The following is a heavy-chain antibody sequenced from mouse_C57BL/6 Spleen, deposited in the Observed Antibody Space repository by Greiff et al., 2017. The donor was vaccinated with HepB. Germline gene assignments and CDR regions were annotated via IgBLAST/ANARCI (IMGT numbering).Heavy chain of an antibody. J-gene: IGHJ3*01. CDR2: IDPSDSYT. CDR1: GYTFTSYW. V-gene: IGHV1-69*01. Sequence: QVQLQQPGAELVMPGASVKLSCKASGYTFTSYWMHWVKQRPGQGLEWIGEIDPSDSYTNYNQKFKGKSTLTVDKSSSTAYLQLSSLTSEDSAVFSCTSSDGTAWFAYGGQGTLVTVSA. D-gene: IGHD4-1*01. CDR3: TSSDGTAWFAY.